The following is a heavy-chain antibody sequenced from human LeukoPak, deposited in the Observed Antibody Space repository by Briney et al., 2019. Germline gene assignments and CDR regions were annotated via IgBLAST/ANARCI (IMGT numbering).Heavy chain of an antibody. V-gene: IGHV3-30*02. CDR1: GFTFSSYS. Sequence: GGSLRLSCAASGFTFSSYSMNWVRQAPGKGLEWVAFIRYDGSNKYYADSVKGRFTISRDNSKNTLYLQMNSLRAEDTAVYYCAKDNWNDGGSFDYWGQGTLVTVSS. J-gene: IGHJ4*02. D-gene: IGHD1-20*01. CDR3: AKDNWNDGGSFDY. CDR2: IRYDGSNK.